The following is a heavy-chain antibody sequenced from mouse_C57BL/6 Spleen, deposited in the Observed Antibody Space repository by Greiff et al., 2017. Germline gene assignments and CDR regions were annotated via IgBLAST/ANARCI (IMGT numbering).Heavy chain of an antibody. J-gene: IGHJ3*01. CDR1: GFTFSSYA. D-gene: IGHD2-3*01. Sequence: EAQGVESGGGLVKPGGSLKLSCAASGFTFSSYAMSWVRQTPEKRLEWVATISDGGSYTYYPDNVKGRFTISRDNAKNNLYLQMSHLKSEDTAMYYCARAYDGYWFAYWGQGTLVTVSA. V-gene: IGHV5-4*01. CDR2: ISDGGSYT. CDR3: ARAYDGYWFAY.